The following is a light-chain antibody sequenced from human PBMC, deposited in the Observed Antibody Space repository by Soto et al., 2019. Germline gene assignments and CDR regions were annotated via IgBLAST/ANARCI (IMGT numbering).Light chain of an antibody. CDR2: KAS. CDR3: QQYSDNWT. J-gene: IGKJ1*01. CDR1: QSISSW. V-gene: IGKV1-5*03. Sequence: DIQMTQSHSTLSASVGDRVTITCRASQSISSWLAWYQQKPGTAPKLLIYKASTLQSGVPSRFSGSGSGTEFTLTISSLQPDDFATYYCQQYSDNWTFGQGTKVEIK.